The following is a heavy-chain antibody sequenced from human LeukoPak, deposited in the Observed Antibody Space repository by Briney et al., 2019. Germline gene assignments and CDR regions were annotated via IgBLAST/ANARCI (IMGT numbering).Heavy chain of an antibody. D-gene: IGHD2-15*01. J-gene: IGHJ1*01. Sequence: QPGGSLRLSCAASGFSFSSYAMSWVRQAPGQGLQWVSAISGSGGSTYYADSLKGRFTISRDNSKNTLYLQMNSLRAEDTAVYYYAKDEYCSGGSCYPDYFQHWGQGTLVTVSS. CDR1: GFSFSSYA. CDR2: ISGSGGST. V-gene: IGHV3-23*01. CDR3: AKDEYCSGGSCYPDYFQH.